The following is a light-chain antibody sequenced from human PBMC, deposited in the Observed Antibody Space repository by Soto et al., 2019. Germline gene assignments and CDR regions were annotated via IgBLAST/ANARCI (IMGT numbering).Light chain of an antibody. CDR3: QQYFEWPPMT. V-gene: IGKV3-15*01. J-gene: IGKJ1*01. CDR2: GAS. CDR1: ETVATN. Sequence: VRTQSPATLSVSPGERATLSCWASETVATNLAWYQQKPGQAPRLLISGASTRAAGISDRFRGSGSGTEFTLTISSLRSEDSAIYYCQQYFEWPPMTFGQGTKVDIK.